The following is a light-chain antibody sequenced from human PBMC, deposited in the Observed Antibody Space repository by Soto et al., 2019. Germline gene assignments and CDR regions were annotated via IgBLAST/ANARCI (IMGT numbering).Light chain of an antibody. CDR1: SGSIASNY. Sequence: NFMLTQPNSVAETPGKTVNISCTRSSGSIASNYVQWYQQRPGSAPTTVIYEDNQRPSGVPDRFSGSIDSSSNSASLTISGLKTEDEADYYCQSYDSSNPHWVFGGGTTLTVL. V-gene: IGLV6-57*03. CDR3: QSYDSSNPHWV. CDR2: EDN. J-gene: IGLJ3*02.